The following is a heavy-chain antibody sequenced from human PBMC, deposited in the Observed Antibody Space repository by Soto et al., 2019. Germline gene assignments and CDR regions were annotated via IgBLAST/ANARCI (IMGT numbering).Heavy chain of an antibody. J-gene: IGHJ6*02. CDR3: AKNLRVSFCGGSCYLNYYYGMDV. D-gene: IGHD2-15*01. Sequence: GGSLRLSCAASGFTFSSYGMHWVRQAPGKGLEWVAVISYDGSNKYYADSVKGRFTISRDNSKNMLYLQMNSLRAEDTAVYYCAKNLRVSFCGGSCYLNYYYGMDVWGQGTTVTVSS. CDR1: GFTFSSYG. CDR2: ISYDGSNK. V-gene: IGHV3-30*18.